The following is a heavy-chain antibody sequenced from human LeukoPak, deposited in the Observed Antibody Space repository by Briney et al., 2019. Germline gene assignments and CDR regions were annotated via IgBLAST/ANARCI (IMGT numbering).Heavy chain of an antibody. Sequence: SETLSLTCTVSGDSIRSYYWNWIRRPPGKGLEWMGYIYYTGSTSYNPSLKSRVTISLDTSKSQFSLRLTSVTAADTAVYYCASHGSSGHDPLTWGQGTLVTVSS. CDR1: GDSIRSYY. CDR2: IYYTGST. J-gene: IGHJ4*01. V-gene: IGHV4-59*08. CDR3: ASHGSSGHDPLT. D-gene: IGHD5-12*01.